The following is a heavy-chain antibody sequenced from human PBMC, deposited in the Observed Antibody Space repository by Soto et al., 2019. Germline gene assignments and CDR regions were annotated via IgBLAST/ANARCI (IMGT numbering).Heavy chain of an antibody. V-gene: IGHV1-69*04. CDR3: ARDRDYYYGSGSYLRALDY. Sequence: SVKVSCKASGYTFTSYAMHWVRQAPGQRLGWMGRIIPILGIANYAQKFQGRVTITADKSTSTAYMELSSLRSEDTAVYYCARDRDYYYGSGSYLRALDYWGQGTLVTVSS. D-gene: IGHD3-10*01. CDR2: IIPILGIA. J-gene: IGHJ4*02. CDR1: GYTFTSYA.